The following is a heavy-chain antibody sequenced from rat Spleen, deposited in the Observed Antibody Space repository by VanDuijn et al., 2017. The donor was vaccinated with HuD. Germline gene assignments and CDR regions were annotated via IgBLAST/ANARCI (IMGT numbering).Heavy chain of an antibody. D-gene: IGHD1-2*01. J-gene: IGHJ3*01. CDR1: GFTFSDYY. CDR2: ISSDGSNT. CDR3: ARQDIIMAANWFAY. V-gene: IGHV5-29*01. Sequence: EVQLVESDGGLVQPGRSLKLSCAASGFTFSDYYMAWVRQASTKGLEWVATISSDGSNTYYRDSVKGRFTISRDNVRSTLYLQMDSLRSEDTATYYCARQDIIMAANWFAYWGQGTLVTVSS.